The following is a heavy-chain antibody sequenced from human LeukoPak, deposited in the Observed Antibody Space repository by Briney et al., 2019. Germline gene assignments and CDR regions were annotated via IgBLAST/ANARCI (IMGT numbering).Heavy chain of an antibody. CDR1: GGSISSSSYY. Sequence: PSETLSLTCTVSGGSISSSSYYWGWIRQPPGKGLEWIGSIYYSGSTYYNPSLKSRVTISVDTSKNQFSLKLSSVTAADTAVHSCARQGDTAMDGPYYYDSSGYNYFDYWGQGTLVTVSS. D-gene: IGHD3-22*01. V-gene: IGHV4-39*01. CDR2: IYYSGST. CDR3: ARQGDTAMDGPYYYDSSGYNYFDY. J-gene: IGHJ4*02.